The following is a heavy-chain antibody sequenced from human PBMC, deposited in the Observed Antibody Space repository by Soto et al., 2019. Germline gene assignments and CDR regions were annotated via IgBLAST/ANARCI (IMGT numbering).Heavy chain of an antibody. CDR3: AREGSSSGPDYEY. J-gene: IGHJ4*02. V-gene: IGHV3-72*01. CDR1: GFSFSDYY. D-gene: IGHD3-22*01. Sequence: GGSLRLSCAASGFSFSDYYINWVRQAPGKGLEWVGRTRNKASSYTTDYAAFVKGRFTISRDDSKNLIYLQMNSLKTDDTAVYYCAREGSSSGPDYEYWGQGTLDTVSS. CDR2: TRNKASSYTT.